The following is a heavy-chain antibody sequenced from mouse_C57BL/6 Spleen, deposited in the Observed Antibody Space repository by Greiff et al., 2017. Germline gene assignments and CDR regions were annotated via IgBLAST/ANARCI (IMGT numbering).Heavy chain of an antibody. CDR3: ASPYYYGSTGFEY. CDR1: GYTFTSYW. V-gene: IGHV1-64*01. CDR2: IHPNSGST. D-gene: IGHD1-1*01. J-gene: IGHJ2*01. Sequence: QVQLQQSGAELVKPGASVKLSCTASGYTFTSYWMHWVKQRPGQGLEWIGMIHPNSGSTNYNEKFKGKATLTADKSSSTAYMQLSSLTSEDSAVYYCASPYYYGSTGFEYWGQGTTLTVSS.